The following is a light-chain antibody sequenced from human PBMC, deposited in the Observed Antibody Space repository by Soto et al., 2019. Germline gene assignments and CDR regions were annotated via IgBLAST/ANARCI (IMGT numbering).Light chain of an antibody. CDR2: DAS. CDR1: QSVSKY. V-gene: IGKV3-11*01. Sequence: EIVLTQSPATLSLSPGERATLSCTTSQSVSKYFAWYQQKPGRAPRLLIYDASSRATGIPARFIGSGSGTEFTHTISSLEPEDFAIFYCQQRSNWPITFGQGTRLEIK. CDR3: QQRSNWPIT. J-gene: IGKJ5*01.